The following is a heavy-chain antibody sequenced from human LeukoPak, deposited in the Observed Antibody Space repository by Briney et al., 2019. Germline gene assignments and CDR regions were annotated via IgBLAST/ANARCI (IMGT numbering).Heavy chain of an antibody. CDR3: ARVGGSSWYGGADY. CDR2: IYSGGST. D-gene: IGHD6-13*01. J-gene: IGHJ4*02. Sequence: GGSLRLSCAASGFTVSSNYMSWVRQAPGKGLEWVSVIYSGGSTYYADSVKGRFTISRDNSKNTLYLQMNSLRAEDTAVYYCARVGGSSWYGGADYWGQGTLVTVSS. CDR1: GFTVSSNY. V-gene: IGHV3-53*01.